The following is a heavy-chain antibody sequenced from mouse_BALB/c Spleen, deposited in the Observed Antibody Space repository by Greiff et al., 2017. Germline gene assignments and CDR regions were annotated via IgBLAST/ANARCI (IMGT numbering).Heavy chain of an antibody. V-gene: IGHV2-9*02. CDR2: IWAGGST. Sequence: QVQLKESGPGLVAPSQSLSITCTVSGFSLTSYGVHWVRQPPGKGLEWLGVIWAGGSTNYNSALMSRLSISKDNSKSQVFLKMNSLQTDDTAMYYCASYEYEFAYWGQGTLVTVSA. CDR1: GFSLTSYG. D-gene: IGHD2-4*01. CDR3: ASYEYEFAY. J-gene: IGHJ3*01.